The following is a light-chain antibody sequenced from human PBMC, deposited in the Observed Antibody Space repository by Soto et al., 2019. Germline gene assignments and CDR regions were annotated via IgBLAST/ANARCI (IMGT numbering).Light chain of an antibody. J-gene: IGKJ2*01. CDR3: QQYNDWPPYT. V-gene: IGKV3-15*01. CDR2: GAS. Sequence: EILMTQSPATLSVSPGERATLSCRASQTVTGALAWYQQKPGQAPRLLIYGASTRASGIPDRFSGSGSGTVFTLPISSLQSEDFAVYYCQQYNDWPPYTFGQGTNVEIK. CDR1: QTVTGA.